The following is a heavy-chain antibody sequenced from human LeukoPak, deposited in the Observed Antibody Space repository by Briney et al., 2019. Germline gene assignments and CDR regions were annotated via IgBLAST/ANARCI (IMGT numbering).Heavy chain of an antibody. D-gene: IGHD5/OR15-5a*01. CDR3: AKGVAVSSPYYFDY. CDR1: GFTFSSYA. CDR2: ISGSGSST. Sequence: GGSLRLSCAASGFTFSSYAMSWVRQAPGKGLEWVSPISGSGSSTYYADSVKGRFTISRDNSKNTLYLQMNSLRAEDTAVYYCAKGVAVSSPYYFDYWGQGTLVTVSS. J-gene: IGHJ4*02. V-gene: IGHV3-23*01.